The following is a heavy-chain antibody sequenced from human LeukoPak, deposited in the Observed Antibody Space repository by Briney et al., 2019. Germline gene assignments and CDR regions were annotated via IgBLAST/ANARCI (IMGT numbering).Heavy chain of an antibody. CDR1: GYTFTGYY. D-gene: IGHD3-16*01. Sequence: ASVEVSCKASGYTFTGYYVHWVRQAPGQGLEWMGRINPNSGGTNYAQKFQGRVTMTRDTSISTAYMELSRLRSDDTAVYYCARGILGTRADYWGQGTLVTVSS. V-gene: IGHV1-2*06. J-gene: IGHJ4*02. CDR3: ARGILGTRADY. CDR2: INPNSGGT.